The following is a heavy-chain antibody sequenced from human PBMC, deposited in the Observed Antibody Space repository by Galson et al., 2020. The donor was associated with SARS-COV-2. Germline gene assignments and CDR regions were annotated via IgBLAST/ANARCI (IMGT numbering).Heavy chain of an antibody. CDR1: GFIFSSYE. CDR2: ISPSGDHV. V-gene: IGHV3-48*03. CDR3: ARRLRRQFDY. D-gene: IGHD6-25*01. J-gene: IGHJ4*02. Sequence: GGSLRLSFAASGFIFSSYEMNWFRQTPGKGLEWISTISPSGDHVWYPDSVKGRFTISRDNAKNSVYLHMNSLRADDTAVYHCARRLRRQFDYWGQGTLVTVSS.